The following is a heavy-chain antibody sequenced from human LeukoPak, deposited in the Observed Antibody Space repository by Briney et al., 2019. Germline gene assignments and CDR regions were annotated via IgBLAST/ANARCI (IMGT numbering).Heavy chain of an antibody. CDR3: AKGAGGYYDSSGYPDY. Sequence: GGSRRLSCAASGFTFSSYAMSWVRQAPGKGLEGVSAISGSGGRTHYADSVKGRFTISRDNSKNTLSLQVNSLRVEDTAVYYCAKGAGGYYDSSGYPDYWGQGTLVTVSS. CDR2: ISGSGGRT. J-gene: IGHJ4*02. CDR1: GFTFSSYA. D-gene: IGHD3-22*01. V-gene: IGHV3-23*01.